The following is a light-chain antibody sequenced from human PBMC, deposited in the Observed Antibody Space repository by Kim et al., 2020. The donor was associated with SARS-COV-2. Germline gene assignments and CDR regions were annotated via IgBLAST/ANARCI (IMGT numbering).Light chain of an antibody. CDR3: QAWDSSNVV. J-gene: IGLJ2*01. CDR2: DDT. Sequence: VSPRQTASITCSGDKLGDKNVFWYQQKSVQSPVLVIYDDTKRPSGIHERFSGSNSGNTATLTISGTQAMDEADYYCQAWDSSNVVFGGGTQLTVL. V-gene: IGLV3-1*01. CDR1: KLGDKN.